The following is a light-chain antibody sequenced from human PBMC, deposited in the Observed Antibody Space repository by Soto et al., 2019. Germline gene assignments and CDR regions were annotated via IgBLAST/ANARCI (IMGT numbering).Light chain of an antibody. J-gene: IGKJ3*01. CDR3: QHSYNTPLT. CDR1: QSISTY. CDR2: AAS. Sequence: DIQMTQSPSSLSASLGDRVTITCRASQSISTYLNWYQQKPGKAPDLLIYAASSLQSGVPSRFSGSGSGTDFTLTIGSLQPEDFATYYCQHSYNTPLTFVPGTKVDI. V-gene: IGKV1-39*01.